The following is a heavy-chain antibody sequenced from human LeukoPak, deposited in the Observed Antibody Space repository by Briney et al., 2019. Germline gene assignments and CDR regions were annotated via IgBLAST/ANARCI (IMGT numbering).Heavy chain of an antibody. V-gene: IGHV3-23*01. D-gene: IGHD3-10*01. CDR2: ISGSGRNT. J-gene: IGHJ4*02. Sequence: GGSLRLSCAASGFTFSTYGMNWVRQAPGKGLEWVSSISGSGRNTYYADSVRGRFTISRDNLRNTLYLQMNSLRVEDTAIYYCAKDPGGSGISWGQGTLVIVSS. CDR3: AKDPGGSGIS. CDR1: GFTFSTYG.